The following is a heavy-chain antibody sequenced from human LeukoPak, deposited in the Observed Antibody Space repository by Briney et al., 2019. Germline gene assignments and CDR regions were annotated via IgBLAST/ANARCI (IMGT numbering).Heavy chain of an antibody. CDR3: ARRNTAMEFDY. CDR2: IYYSGST. J-gene: IGHJ4*02. D-gene: IGHD5-18*01. V-gene: IGHV4-59*08. Sequence: SETLSLTCTVSGGSISSYYWSWIRQPPGKGLEWIGYIYYSGSTNYNPSLKSRVTISVDTSKNQFSLKLSSVTAADTAVYYCARRNTAMEFDYWGQGTLVTVSS. CDR1: GGSISSYY.